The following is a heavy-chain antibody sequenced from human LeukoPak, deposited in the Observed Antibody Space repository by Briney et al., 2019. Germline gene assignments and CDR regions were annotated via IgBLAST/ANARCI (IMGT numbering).Heavy chain of an antibody. CDR3: AREGSDYGDYDALDI. CDR2: MYNDGDT. J-gene: IGHJ3*02. V-gene: IGHV3-53*01. Sequence: PGGSLRLSCAASGFSVSTNYMSWVRQAPGKGLEWVSIMYNDGDTYQRDSVKGRFTMSRDKSKNTLYLHMDSLRAEDTAMYFCAREGSDYGDYDALDIWGRGTMVIVSS. D-gene: IGHD4-17*01. CDR1: GFSVSTNY.